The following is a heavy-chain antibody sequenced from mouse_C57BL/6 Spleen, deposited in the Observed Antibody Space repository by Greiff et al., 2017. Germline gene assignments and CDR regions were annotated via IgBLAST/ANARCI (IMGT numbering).Heavy chain of an antibody. Sequence: VQLKESGPELVKPGASVKISCKASGYAFSSSWMNWVKQRPGKGLEWIGRIYPGDGDTNYNGKFKGKATLTADKSSSTAYMQLSSLTSEDSAVYFCARRDYYGSSYWYFDVWGTGTTVTVSS. CDR2: IYPGDGDT. CDR3: ARRDYYGSSYWYFDV. CDR1: GYAFSSSW. D-gene: IGHD1-1*01. J-gene: IGHJ1*03. V-gene: IGHV1-82*01.